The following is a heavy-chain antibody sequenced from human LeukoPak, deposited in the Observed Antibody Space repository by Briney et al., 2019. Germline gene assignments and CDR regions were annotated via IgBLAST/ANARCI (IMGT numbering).Heavy chain of an antibody. CDR1: GFTVSNNY. V-gene: IGHV3-66*01. CDR3: ARVDY. J-gene: IGHJ4*02. CDR2: IFSGGNT. Sequence: GGSLRRSCAASGFTVSNNYMTWVRQAPGKGLEWVSVIFSGGNTFYADSVKGRFTISRDNSKNTLYLQMNSLRAEDTAVYYCARVDYWGQGTLVTVSS.